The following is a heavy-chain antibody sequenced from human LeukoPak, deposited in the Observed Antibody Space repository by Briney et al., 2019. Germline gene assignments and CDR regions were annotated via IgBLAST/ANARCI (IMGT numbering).Heavy chain of an antibody. CDR2: INPNSGGT. Sequence: ASVKVSCKASGYTFTGYYMHWVRQAPGQGLEWMGWINPNSGGTNYAQKFQGRVTMTEDTSTDTAYMELSSLRSEDTAVYYCATVSPLIAVGDAFDIWGQGTMVTVSS. CDR3: ATVSPLIAVGDAFDI. V-gene: IGHV1-2*02. D-gene: IGHD6-19*01. J-gene: IGHJ3*02. CDR1: GYTFTGYY.